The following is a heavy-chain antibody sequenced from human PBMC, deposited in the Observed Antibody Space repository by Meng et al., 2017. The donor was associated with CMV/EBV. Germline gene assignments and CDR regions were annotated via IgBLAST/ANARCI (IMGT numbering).Heavy chain of an antibody. J-gene: IGHJ4*02. CDR1: GYTFTGYY. D-gene: IGHD3-16*02. V-gene: IGHV1-2*02. CDR3: ARHSEEFYDYVWGSYRVLGIFDY. Sequence: ASVKVSCKASGYTFTGYYMHWVRQAPGQGLEWMGWINPNSGGTNYAQKFQGRVTMTRDTSISTAYMELRSLRSDDTAVYYCARHSEEFYDYVWGSYRVLGIFDYWGQGTLVTVSS. CDR2: INPNSGGT.